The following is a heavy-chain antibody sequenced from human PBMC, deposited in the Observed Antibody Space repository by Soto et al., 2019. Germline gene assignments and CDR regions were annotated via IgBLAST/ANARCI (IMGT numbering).Heavy chain of an antibody. Sequence: PGESLKISYKASGYRFSSYWIGWVRQMPGKGLEWMGIIYPGDSDTRKSPSFQGQVTISADKSISTAYLQWSSLKASDTAMYYCARHREGSTSSEPFDIWGQGTMVTVSS. CDR3: ARHREGSTSSEPFDI. CDR1: GYRFSSYW. D-gene: IGHD6-6*01. V-gene: IGHV5-51*01. CDR2: IYPGDSDT. J-gene: IGHJ3*02.